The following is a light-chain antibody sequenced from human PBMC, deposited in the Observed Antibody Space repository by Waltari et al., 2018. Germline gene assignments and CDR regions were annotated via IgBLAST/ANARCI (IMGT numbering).Light chain of an antibody. Sequence: EIVMTQSPATLSVSPGERATLSCRASQSVSSTLAWYQQKPGQAPRLLIDGASTRATGRPARFSGSGSGTEVPLTISSLQSEDWAGYYCQQYNNWPPITFGQGTRLEIK. J-gene: IGKJ5*01. CDR1: QSVSST. CDR3: QQYNNWPPIT. CDR2: GAS. V-gene: IGKV3-15*01.